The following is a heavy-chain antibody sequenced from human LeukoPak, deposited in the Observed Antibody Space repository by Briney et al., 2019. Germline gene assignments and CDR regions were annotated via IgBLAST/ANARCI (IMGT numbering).Heavy chain of an antibody. CDR3: AKVTDGYNYVFDS. CDR1: GFTISSYG. D-gene: IGHD5-24*01. V-gene: IGHV3-30*02. Sequence: GGSLRLSCVVSGFTISSYGMHWVRQAPGKGLEWVAFIRYDGSYKKYADSVKGRFTISRDNSKNTLYLQMSSLRVEDTAIYYCAKVTDGYNYVFDSWGQGTLVSVSS. CDR2: IRYDGSYK. J-gene: IGHJ4*02.